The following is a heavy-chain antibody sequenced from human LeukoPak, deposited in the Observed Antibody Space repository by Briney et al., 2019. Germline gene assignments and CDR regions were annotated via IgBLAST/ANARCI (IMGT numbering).Heavy chain of an antibody. J-gene: IGHJ4*02. Sequence: GGSLRLSCAASGFTVSSNYMSWVRQAPGKGLEWVSSIRGNGERTFYADSVKGRFTISRDNSKNTVSLQMTSLEAEDTAVYYCAKGRGILSPDYWGQGTLVTVSS. D-gene: IGHD2-15*01. V-gene: IGHV3-23*01. CDR2: IRGNGERT. CDR3: AKGRGILSPDY. CDR1: GFTVSSNY.